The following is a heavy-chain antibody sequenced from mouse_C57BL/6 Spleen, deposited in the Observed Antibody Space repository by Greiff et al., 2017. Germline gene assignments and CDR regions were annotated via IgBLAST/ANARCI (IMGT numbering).Heavy chain of an antibody. J-gene: IGHJ1*03. CDR2: IYPRSGNT. CDR1: GYTFTSYG. V-gene: IGHV1-81*01. Sequence: VQLQQSGAELARPGASVKLSCKASGYTFTSYGISWVKQRTGQGLEWIGEIYPRSGNTYYNEKFKGKATLTADKSSSTAYMELRSLTSEDSAVYFCARQNYGSSPSYWYFDVWGTGTTRTVSS. D-gene: IGHD1-1*01. CDR3: ARQNYGSSPSYWYFDV.